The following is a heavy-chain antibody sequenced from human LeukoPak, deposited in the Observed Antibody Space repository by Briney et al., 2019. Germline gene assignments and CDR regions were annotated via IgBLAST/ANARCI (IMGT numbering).Heavy chain of an antibody. CDR1: GGSISSGGYY. D-gene: IGHD3-10*01. Sequence: SETLSLTCTVSGGSISSGGYYWSWIRQHPGKGLEWIGYIYYSGSTNYNPSLKSRVTISVDTSKNQFSLKLSSVTAADTAVYYCAAEQDYYGSGSYLFDPWGQGTLVTVSS. CDR3: AAEQDYYGSGSYLFDP. J-gene: IGHJ5*02. V-gene: IGHV4-61*08. CDR2: IYYSGST.